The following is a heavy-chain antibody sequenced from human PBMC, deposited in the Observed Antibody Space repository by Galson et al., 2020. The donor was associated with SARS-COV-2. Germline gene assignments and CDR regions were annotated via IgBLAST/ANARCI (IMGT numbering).Heavy chain of an antibody. D-gene: IGHD2-2*01. CDR2: INNDGSDT. J-gene: IGHJ4*02. CDR3: AMNYQLDS. V-gene: IGHV3-74*01. Sequence: ESLKISCAASGFTFSNYCMHWVRQAPGKGLEWVSRINNDGSDTFYADSVKGRFTISRDNAGHTLYLHMNSLRAEDTAIYYCAMNYQLDSWGQGTLVTISS. CDR1: GFTFSNYC.